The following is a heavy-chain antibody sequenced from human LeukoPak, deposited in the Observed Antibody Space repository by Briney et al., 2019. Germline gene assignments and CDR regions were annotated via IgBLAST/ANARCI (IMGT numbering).Heavy chain of an antibody. V-gene: IGHV3-30*04. CDR2: ISYDGSNK. Sequence: GGSLRLSCAASGFTFSSYAMHWVRQAPGKGLEWVAVISYDGSNKYYADSVKGRFTISRDNSKNTLYLQMNSLRAEDTAVYYCAKEVTNLGYCSSTSCYSYFDIWGQGTMVTVSS. CDR3: AKEVTNLGYCSSTSCYSYFDI. CDR1: GFTFSSYA. D-gene: IGHD2-2*01. J-gene: IGHJ3*02.